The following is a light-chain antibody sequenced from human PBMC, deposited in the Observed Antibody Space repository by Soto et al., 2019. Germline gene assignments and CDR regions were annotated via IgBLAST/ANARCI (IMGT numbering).Light chain of an antibody. J-gene: IGKJ5*01. CDR3: MQALQTIT. CDR1: QSLLQGNGYDY. CDR2: LGS. V-gene: IGKV2-28*01. Sequence: DFAMSHSPLSLPVTSGEAASISCSSGQSLLQGNGYDYLAWYLQKPGHSPQILIYLGSNRASGVPDRFSGGGSGKVFTLKISRVDAEYVGVYYCMQALQTITLGQGTRLEI.